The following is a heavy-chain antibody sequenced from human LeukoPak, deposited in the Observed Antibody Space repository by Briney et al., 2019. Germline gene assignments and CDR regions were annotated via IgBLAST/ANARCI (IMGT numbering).Heavy chain of an antibody. CDR3: ARDQGCGSTSCHYYALDV. D-gene: IGHD2-2*01. CDR2: INPSGGST. Sequence: ASVKVSCKASGYTLTRYYMHWVRQAPGQGLEWMGIINPSGGSTSYAQKFQGRVSMTRDTSTSTVSMELSSLRSEDTAVYYCARDQGCGSTSCHYYALDVWGQGTTVTVSS. J-gene: IGHJ6*02. CDR1: GYTLTRYY. V-gene: IGHV1-46*01.